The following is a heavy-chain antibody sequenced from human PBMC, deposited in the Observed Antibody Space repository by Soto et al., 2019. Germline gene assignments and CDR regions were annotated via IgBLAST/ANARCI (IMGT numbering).Heavy chain of an antibody. CDR3: ASRSSGWYFDY. Sequence: EVQLLESGGGLVQPGGSLRLSCAASGFTFSSYAMNWVRQAPGKGLEWVSVISGSGGSTYYADSVKGRFTISRDNSKNTLYLHMNSLRAEDTAVYYCASRSSGWYFDYWGQVTLVTVSS. J-gene: IGHJ4*02. CDR1: GFTFSSYA. CDR2: ISGSGGST. V-gene: IGHV3-23*01. D-gene: IGHD6-19*01.